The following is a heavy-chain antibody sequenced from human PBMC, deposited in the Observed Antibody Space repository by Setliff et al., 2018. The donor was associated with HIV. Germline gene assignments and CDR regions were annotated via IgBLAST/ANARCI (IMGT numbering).Heavy chain of an antibody. CDR1: GGIISSDSFF. CDR2: ISTTGST. V-gene: IGHV4-61*09. Sequence: SETLSLTCTVSGGIISSDSFFWSWIRQPAGKGLEWIGHISTTGSTNYNPSLKSRVTITVDTSKNQISLQLTSVTAEDTALYYCARLPQDWGQGTLVTVSS. CDR3: ARLPQD. J-gene: IGHJ4*02.